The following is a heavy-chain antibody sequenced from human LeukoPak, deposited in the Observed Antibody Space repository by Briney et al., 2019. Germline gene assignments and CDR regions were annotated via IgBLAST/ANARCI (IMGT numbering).Heavy chain of an antibody. CDR3: AKVLQAQSSGLLNILWWLH. D-gene: IGHD3-10*01. Sequence: GGSLRLSCAASGFTFSSYAMSWVRQAPGKGLEGGSAISGSGGSTYCADCVKGRFTISRDNSKNTLYLHMNSLRADDTAVYYCAKVLQAQSSGLLNILWWLHWGQGTLVTVSS. J-gene: IGHJ4*02. V-gene: IGHV3-23*01. CDR1: GFTFSSYA. CDR2: ISGSGGST.